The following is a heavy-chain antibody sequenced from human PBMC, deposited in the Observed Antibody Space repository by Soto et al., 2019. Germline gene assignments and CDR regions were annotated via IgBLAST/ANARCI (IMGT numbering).Heavy chain of an antibody. D-gene: IGHD6-13*01. CDR1: GGSIRTYY. Sequence: PSETLSLTCTVSGGSIRTYYWSWIRQPPGKGLEWIGYVYYSGRTLYNPSLKSRVTISEDMSKNQFSLRLNSVTAADTAVYYCARIEQPQSFDYWGQRTLVTVSS. CDR2: VYYSGRT. J-gene: IGHJ4*02. CDR3: ARIEQPQSFDY. V-gene: IGHV4-59*01.